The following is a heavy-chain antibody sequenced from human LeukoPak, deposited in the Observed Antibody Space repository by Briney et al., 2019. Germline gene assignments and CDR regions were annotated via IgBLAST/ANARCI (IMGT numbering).Heavy chain of an antibody. D-gene: IGHD7-27*01. J-gene: IGHJ4*02. CDR3: VRDGPSWGLL. CDR2: IFTTGGA. Sequence: SETLSLTCAVYGGSFSGYYWSWIRQPAGKGLEWIGRIFTTGGANYNPSLKSRVTMSLDTSKNLFSLKLNSVTAAGTAVYYCVRDGPSWGLLWGQGALVTVSS. CDR1: GGSFSGYY. V-gene: IGHV4-4*07.